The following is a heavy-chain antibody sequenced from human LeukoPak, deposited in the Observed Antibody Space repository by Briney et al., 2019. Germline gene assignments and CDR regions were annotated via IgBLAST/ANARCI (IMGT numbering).Heavy chain of an antibody. V-gene: IGHV4-31*03. D-gene: IGHD1-26*01. J-gene: IGHJ4*02. CDR2: IYYSGSI. CDR1: GGSISSGGYY. CDR3: ARSGTRSGSYCMDY. Sequence: SETLSLTCTVSGGSISSGGYYWSWIRQHPGKGLEWIGYIYYSGSIYYNPSLKSRVTISVDTSKNQFSLKLSSVTAADTAVYYCARSGTRSGSYCMDYWGQGTLVTVSS.